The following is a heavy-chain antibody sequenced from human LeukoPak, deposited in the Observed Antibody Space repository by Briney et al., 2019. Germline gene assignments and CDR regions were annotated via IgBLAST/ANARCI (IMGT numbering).Heavy chain of an antibody. Sequence: ASVKVSCTASGYTFTGYYMHWVRQAPGQGLEWMGWINPNSGGTNYAQKFQSRVTMTRDTSISTAYMELSRLRSDDTAVYYCARQPYYDFWSGYFSDSWFDPWGQGTLVTVSS. J-gene: IGHJ5*02. D-gene: IGHD3-3*01. CDR3: ARQPYYDFWSGYFSDSWFDP. CDR1: GYTFTGYY. CDR2: INPNSGGT. V-gene: IGHV1-2*02.